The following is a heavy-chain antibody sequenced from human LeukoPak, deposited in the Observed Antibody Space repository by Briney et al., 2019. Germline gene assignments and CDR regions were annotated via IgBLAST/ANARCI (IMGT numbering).Heavy chain of an antibody. CDR3: ARQKWEQQGRDYYFNGLDV. Sequence: TTSETLSLTCSVSIGSISSSKWWSWVRQSPVKGLEWIGEIYLYGTTNYNPSFTSRVTMSVDRSRNQFSLKLTSVTAADTAVYYCARQKWEQQGRDYYFNGLDVWGPGITVIVSS. J-gene: IGHJ6*02. D-gene: IGHD1/OR15-1a*01. CDR2: IYLYGTT. V-gene: IGHV4-4*02. CDR1: IGSISSSKW.